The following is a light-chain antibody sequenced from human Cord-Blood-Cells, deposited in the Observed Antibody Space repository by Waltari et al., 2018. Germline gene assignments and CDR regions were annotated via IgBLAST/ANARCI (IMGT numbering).Light chain of an antibody. CDR3: QQYNNWPRT. CDR2: GAS. J-gene: IGKJ1*01. CDR1: QSVSSN. Sequence: EIVMTQSPATLSVSPGERANLSCRASQSVSSNLAWYQQKPGQAPRLLIYGASTRATGIPARFSGSGSWTEFTLTISSLQSEDFAVYYCQQYNNWPRTFGQGTKVEIK. V-gene: IGKV3-15*01.